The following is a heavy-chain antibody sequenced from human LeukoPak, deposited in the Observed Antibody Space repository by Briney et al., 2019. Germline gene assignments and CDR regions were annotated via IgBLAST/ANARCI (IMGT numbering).Heavy chain of an antibody. D-gene: IGHD3-22*01. J-gene: IGHJ4*02. CDR1: GFTFSSYA. CDR3: AKVPPRYYYDSSGYYLDY. CDR2: ISGSGGST. V-gene: IGHV3-23*01. Sequence: GGSLRLSCAASGFTFSSYAMSWVRQAPGKGLEWVSTISGSGGSTYYAESVKGRFTISRDNSKNTLYLQMNSLRAEDTAVYYCAKVPPRYYYDSSGYYLDYWGQGTLVTVSS.